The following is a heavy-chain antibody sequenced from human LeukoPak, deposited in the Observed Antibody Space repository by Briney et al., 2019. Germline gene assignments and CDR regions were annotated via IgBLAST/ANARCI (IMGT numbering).Heavy chain of an antibody. CDR3: GRPPPGGYYTADAFDI. CDR2: IYASGST. CDR1: GGSISSYY. J-gene: IGHJ3*02. V-gene: IGHV4-4*09. Sequence: SETLSLTCTVSGGSISSYYWSWIRQPPGKELEWIGYIYASGSTNYNPSLKSRVTISLDTSKNLFSLRLSSVTAADTAVYYCGRPPPGGYYTADAFDIWGQGTIVTVSS. D-gene: IGHD3-3*01.